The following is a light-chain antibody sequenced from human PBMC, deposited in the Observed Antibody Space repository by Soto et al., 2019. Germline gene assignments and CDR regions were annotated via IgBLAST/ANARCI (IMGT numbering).Light chain of an antibody. CDR1: QSVTGTY. V-gene: IGKV3-20*01. CDR3: QQYGSPLWT. CDR2: GES. Sequence: EIVLTQSPGTLSLSPGDRATLSCRASQSVTGTYLAWYQQKPGQAPRRLIYGESIRATGIPDRLSGSGSGTEFTLTISGLEPDDSAVYYCQQYGSPLWTFGQGTTVEI. J-gene: IGKJ1*01.